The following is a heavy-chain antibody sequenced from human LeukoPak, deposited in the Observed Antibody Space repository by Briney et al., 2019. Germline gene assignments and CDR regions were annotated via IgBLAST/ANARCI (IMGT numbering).Heavy chain of an antibody. J-gene: IGHJ4*02. CDR1: GGTFSSYA. V-gene: IGHV1-69*13. CDR3: ARGPCCYWMSQDY. Sequence: ASVKVSCKASGGTFSSYAISWVRQAPGQGLEWMGGIILIFGTANYAQKFQGRVTITADESTSTAYMELSSLRSEDTAVYYCARGPCCYWMSQDYWGQGTLVTVSS. D-gene: IGHD2-15*01. CDR2: IILIFGTA.